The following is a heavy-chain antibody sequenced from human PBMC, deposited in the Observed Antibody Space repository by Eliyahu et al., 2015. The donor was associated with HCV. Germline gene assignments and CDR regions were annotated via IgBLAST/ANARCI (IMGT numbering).Heavy chain of an antibody. CDR1: GFTFSXYT. J-gene: IGHJ6*02. CDR2: ISTRSSYI. D-gene: IGHD3-3*01. Sequence: EVQLVESGGGLVKPGGSLRLSCAASGFTFSXYTMNWVRQAPGKGLEWVSSISTRSSYIYYADSVKGRFTISRDNAKNSLYLQMNSLRAEDTAVYYCAREPDDFWSGYYGDYYGMDVWGQGTTVTVAS. CDR3: AREPDDFWSGYYGDYYGMDV. V-gene: IGHV3-21*01.